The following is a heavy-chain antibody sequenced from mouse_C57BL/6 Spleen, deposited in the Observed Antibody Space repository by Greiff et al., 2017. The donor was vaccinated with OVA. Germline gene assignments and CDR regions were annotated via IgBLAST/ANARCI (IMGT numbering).Heavy chain of an antibody. V-gene: IGHV1-26*01. Sequence: VQLQQSGPELVKPGASVKISCKASGYTFTDYYMNWVKQSHGKSLEWIGDINPNNGGTSYNQKFKGKATLTVDKSSSTAYMELRSLTSEDSAVYYCARDRTGPDYWGQGTTLTVSS. CDR1: GYTFTDYY. D-gene: IGHD4-1*01. CDR2: INPNNGGT. CDR3: ARDRTGPDY. J-gene: IGHJ2*01.